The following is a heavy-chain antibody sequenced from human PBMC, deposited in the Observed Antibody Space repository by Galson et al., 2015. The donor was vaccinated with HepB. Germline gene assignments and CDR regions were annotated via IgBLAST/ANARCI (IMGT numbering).Heavy chain of an antibody. CDR3: ARDTAAAGTYFDY. V-gene: IGHV3-33*01. D-gene: IGHD6-13*01. Sequence: SLRLSCAAFGFTFSSYGMHWVRQAPGKGLEWVAVIWYDGSNKYYADSVKGRFTISRDNSKNTLYLQMNSLRAEDTAVYYCARDTAAAGTYFDYWGQGTLVTVSS. CDR2: IWYDGSNK. CDR1: GFTFSSYG. J-gene: IGHJ4*02.